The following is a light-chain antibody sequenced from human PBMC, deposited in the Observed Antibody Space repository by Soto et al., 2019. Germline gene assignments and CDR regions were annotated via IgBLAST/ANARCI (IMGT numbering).Light chain of an antibody. CDR1: ETVGSNY. CDR3: HPCGYGADT. V-gene: IGKV3-20*01. J-gene: IGKJ2*01. CDR2: DAS. Sequence: EVVLTQSPGTLSLSPGERATLSCRASETVGSNYLAWYQQQPGQAPRLLIFDASTRATGIPDRFSGSGSGTEFSLTISRLEPEDSAVYSCHPCGYGADTFGQGTKLEI.